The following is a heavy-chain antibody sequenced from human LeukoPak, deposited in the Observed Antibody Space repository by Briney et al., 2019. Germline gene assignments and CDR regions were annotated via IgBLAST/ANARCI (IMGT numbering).Heavy chain of an antibody. D-gene: IGHD1-26*01. V-gene: IGHV3-48*03. CDR3: ARVDVGATSDY. J-gene: IGHJ4*02. CDR1: GFTFSSYE. CDR2: ISSSGSTI. Sequence: PGGSLRLSCAASGFTFSSYEMNWVRQAPGTGLEWVSYISSSGSTIYYADSVKGRFTISRDNAKNSLYLQMNSLRAEDTAVYYCARVDVGATSDYWGQGTLLTVSS.